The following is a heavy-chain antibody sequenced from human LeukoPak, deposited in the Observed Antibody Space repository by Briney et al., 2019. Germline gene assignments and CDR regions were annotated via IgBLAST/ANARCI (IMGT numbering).Heavy chain of an antibody. D-gene: IGHD5-18*01. Sequence: PGGSLRLSRAASGFTFDDYAMSWVRQVPGKGLEWVSGISWNSDNIGYADSVKGRFTISRDNAKNSLYLQMNSLRAEDTALYYCAKGKTAAMVTSFFDDWGQGTLVTVSS. CDR2: ISWNSDNI. CDR3: AKGKTAAMVTSFFDD. V-gene: IGHV3-9*01. CDR1: GFTFDDYA. J-gene: IGHJ4*02.